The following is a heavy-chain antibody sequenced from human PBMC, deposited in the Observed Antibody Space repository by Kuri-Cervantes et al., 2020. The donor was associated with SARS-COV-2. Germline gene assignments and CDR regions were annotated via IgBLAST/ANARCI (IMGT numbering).Heavy chain of an antibody. CDR2: IDWDDDK. D-gene: IGHD1-26*01. J-gene: IGHJ4*02. CDR3: ARMTLRGGATHFDY. V-gene: IGHV2-70*11. Sequence: TLSLTCTVSGGSISGSGYYWAWIRQPPGKALEWLARIDWDDDKYYSTSLKTRLTISKDTSKNQVVLTMTNMDPVDTATYYCARMTLRGGATHFDYWGQGTLVTVSS. CDR1: GGSISGSGYY.